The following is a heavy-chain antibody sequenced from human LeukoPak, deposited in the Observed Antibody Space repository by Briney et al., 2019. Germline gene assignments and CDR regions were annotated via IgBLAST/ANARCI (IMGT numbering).Heavy chain of an antibody. J-gene: IGHJ4*02. Sequence: ASVKVSCKASGYTFTSYGISWVRQAPGQGLEWTGWISAYNGNINYAQKLQGRVTMTTDTSTSTAYMELRSLRSDDTAVYYCARDEYYDFWSGYYNGLYYFDYWGQGTLVTVSS. CDR3: ARDEYYDFWSGYYNGLYYFDY. D-gene: IGHD3-3*01. CDR2: ISAYNGNI. V-gene: IGHV1-18*01. CDR1: GYTFTSYG.